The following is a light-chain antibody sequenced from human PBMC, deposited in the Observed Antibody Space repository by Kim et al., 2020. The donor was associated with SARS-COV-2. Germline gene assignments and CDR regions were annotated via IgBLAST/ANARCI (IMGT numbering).Light chain of an antibody. CDR1: QRLSSSY. CDR3: QQYDSSPLT. CDR2: AAS. V-gene: IGKV3-20*01. J-gene: IGKJ4*01. Sequence: SPGEGATLSCRASQRLSSSYLAWYQQRPGQAPRLLIYAASTRATAIPDRFSGSGSGTDFILTISRLEPEDSAVYFCQQYDSSPLTFGGGTKVDIK.